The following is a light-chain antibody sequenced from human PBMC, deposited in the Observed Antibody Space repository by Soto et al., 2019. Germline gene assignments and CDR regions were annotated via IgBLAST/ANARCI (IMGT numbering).Light chain of an antibody. CDR2: DSS. CDR1: QSVSSY. V-gene: IGKV3D-20*01. J-gene: IGKJ5*01. Sequence: TVLTQTPGTLSLFLGVRGTGSCRSSQSVSSYLACHPQKPGLAPRLVICDSSIRATGIPDRFSGSGSGTDFTLTISRLEPEDFAMYFCQQYGNSPHLTVGQGTRLEIK. CDR3: QQYGNSPHLT.